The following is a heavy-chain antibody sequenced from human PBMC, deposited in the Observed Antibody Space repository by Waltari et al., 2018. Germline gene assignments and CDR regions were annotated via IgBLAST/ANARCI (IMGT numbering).Heavy chain of an antibody. CDR1: GYTFTGYY. D-gene: IGHD4-17*01. CDR3: AAEKDYGDYTTLDY. CDR2: INPNSGGT. V-gene: IGHV1-2*02. Sequence: QVQLVQSGAEVKKPGASVKVSCKASGYTFTGYYMHWVRQAPGQGLEWMGWINPNSGGTNYAQKFQGRVTMTRDRSTSTAYMELSSLRSEDTAVYYCAAEKDYGDYTTLDYWGQGTLVTVSS. J-gene: IGHJ4*02.